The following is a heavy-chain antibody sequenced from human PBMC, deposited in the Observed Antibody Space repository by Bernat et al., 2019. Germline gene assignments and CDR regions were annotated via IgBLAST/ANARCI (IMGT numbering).Heavy chain of an antibody. CDR2: IDTSGST. J-gene: IGHJ6*02. Sequence: QVQLQESGPGLVKPSQTLSLTCTVSGGSISSGSYYWSWIRQPAGKGLEWSGRIDTSGSTNYNPSLKSRVTISVDPSKNQFSLKLCSVTAADTAVYYCASGVSYYYGSGSSYYSGMDVWGQGTTVTVSS. V-gene: IGHV4-61*02. CDR3: ASGVSYYYGSGSSYYSGMDV. CDR1: GGSISSGSYY. D-gene: IGHD3-10*01.